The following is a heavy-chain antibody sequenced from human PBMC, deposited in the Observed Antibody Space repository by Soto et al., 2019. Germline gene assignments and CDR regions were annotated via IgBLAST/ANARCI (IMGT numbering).Heavy chain of an antibody. CDR1: GFTFSSYA. J-gene: IGHJ4*02. CDR2: ISYDGSNK. V-gene: IGHV3-30-3*01. Sequence: GGSLRLSCAASGFTFSSYAMHWVRQAPGKGLEWVAVISYDGSNKYYADSVKGRFTISRDNSKNTLYLQMNSLRAEDTAVYYCATIEMATLFSAGSVDYWGQGTLVTVSS. D-gene: IGHD5-12*01. CDR3: ATIEMATLFSAGSVDY.